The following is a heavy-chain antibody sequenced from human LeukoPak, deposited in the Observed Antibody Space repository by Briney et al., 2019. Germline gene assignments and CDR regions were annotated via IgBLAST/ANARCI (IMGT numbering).Heavy chain of an antibody. V-gene: IGHV4-31*03. CDR3: ARSRKGARIAFDI. CDR1: GGSISSGGYY. D-gene: IGHD5/OR15-5a*01. J-gene: IGHJ3*02. CDR2: IYYSGST. Sequence: PSQTLSLTCTVSGGSISSGGYYWSWIRQHPGKGLEWIGYIYYSGSTYYNPSLKSRVTISVDTSKNQFSLKLSSVTAADTGVYYCARSRKGARIAFDIWGQGTMVTVSS.